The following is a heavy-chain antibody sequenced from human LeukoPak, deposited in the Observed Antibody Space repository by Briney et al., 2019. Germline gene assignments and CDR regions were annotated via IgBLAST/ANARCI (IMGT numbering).Heavy chain of an antibody. V-gene: IGHV3-7*01. Sequence: GGSLRLSCAASGFTFSSYWMSWVRQAPGKGLEWVANIKQDGSEKYYVDSVKGRFTISRDNAKNSLYLQMNSLRAEDTAVYYCARERATYYYDSSGYYSWGQGTLVTVPS. CDR1: GFTFSSYW. CDR2: IKQDGSEK. D-gene: IGHD3-22*01. J-gene: IGHJ4*02. CDR3: ARERATYYYDSSGYYS.